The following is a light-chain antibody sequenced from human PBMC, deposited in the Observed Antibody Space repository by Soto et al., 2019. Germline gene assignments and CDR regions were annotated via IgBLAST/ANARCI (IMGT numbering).Light chain of an antibody. CDR3: QQSYSTPLT. Sequence: DIQMTQSPSSLSASVGERVTITCRASQSITSNLNWYQQQPGKAPKLLIYTASNSQSGVPSRFGGSASGTDFTLTISRLQPEDFGTYYCQQSYSTPLTFGGGTKVEIK. CDR1: QSITSN. V-gene: IGKV1-39*01. J-gene: IGKJ4*01. CDR2: TAS.